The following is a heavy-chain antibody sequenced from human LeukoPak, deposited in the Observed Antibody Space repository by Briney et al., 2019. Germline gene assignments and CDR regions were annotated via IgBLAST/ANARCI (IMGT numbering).Heavy chain of an antibody. CDR1: GGSISSGSYY. J-gene: IGHJ4*02. V-gene: IGHV4-61*02. D-gene: IGHD1-1*01. CDR2: IYTSGST. Sequence: SETLSLTCTVSGGSISSGSYYWSWIRQPAGKGLEWIGRIYTSGSTNYNPSLQSRVTISVDTSKNQFSLKLSSVTAADTAVYYCAMSKDGTVDYWGQGTLVTVSS. CDR3: AMSKDGTVDY.